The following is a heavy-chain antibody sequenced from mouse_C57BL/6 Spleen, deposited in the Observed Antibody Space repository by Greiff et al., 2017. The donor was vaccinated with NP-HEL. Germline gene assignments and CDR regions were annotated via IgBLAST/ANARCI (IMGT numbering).Heavy chain of an antibody. J-gene: IGHJ1*03. CDR1: GYTFTSYW. CDR3: ARGGTIVTCFDV. Sequence: QVQLQQPGAELVKPGASVKLSCKASGYTFTSYWMHWVKQRPGQGLEWIGMIHPNSGSTNYNEKFKSKATLTVDKSSSTAYMQLSSLTSEDSAVYYCARGGTIVTCFDVWGTGTTVTVSS. CDR2: IHPNSGST. V-gene: IGHV1-64*01. D-gene: IGHD2-5*01.